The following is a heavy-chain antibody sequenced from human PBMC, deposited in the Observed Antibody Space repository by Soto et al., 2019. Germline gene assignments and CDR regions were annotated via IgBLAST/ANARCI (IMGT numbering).Heavy chain of an antibody. CDR3: ARVTSMVRGVIDNWFDP. J-gene: IGHJ5*02. CDR2: IIPMYGPA. D-gene: IGHD3-10*01. CDR1: GGTFSSYA. V-gene: IGHV1-69*01. Sequence: QVPLVQSGAEVKKPGSSVTVSCQASGGTFSSYAIHWVRQAPGQGLEWMGGIIPMYGPAKYAQRFQGRVTITADESTTTGYMELTSLTSQDTAVYYCARVTSMVRGVIDNWFDPWGHGTLVTVSS.